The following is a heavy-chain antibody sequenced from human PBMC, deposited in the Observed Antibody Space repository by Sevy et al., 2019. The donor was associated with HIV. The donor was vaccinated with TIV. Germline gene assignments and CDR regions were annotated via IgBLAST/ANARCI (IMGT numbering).Heavy chain of an antibody. CDR2: ISAYNGNT. V-gene: IGHV1-18*01. D-gene: IGHD3-22*01. CDR3: ARDRPGTRYDSSGYLDGMDV. CDR1: GYTFTSYG. J-gene: IGHJ6*02. Sequence: ASVKVSCKASGYTFTSYGISWVRQAPGQGLEWMGWISAYNGNTNYAQKLQARVTMTTDTSTCTAYMELRSLRSDDTAVYYCARDRPGTRYDSSGYLDGMDVWGQGTTVTVSS.